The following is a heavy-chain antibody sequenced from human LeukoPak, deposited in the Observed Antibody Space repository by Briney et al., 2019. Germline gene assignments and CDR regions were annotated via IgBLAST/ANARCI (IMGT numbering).Heavy chain of an antibody. CDR1: GFTFSSYW. J-gene: IGHJ4*02. Sequence: GGSLRLSCAASGFTFSSYWVSWVRQAPGKGLEWVANVKQDGSEKYYVDSVKGRFTISRDNAKNSLYLQMNSLRAEDTAVYYCARSGGPTGVDYWGQGTLVTVSS. CDR3: ARSGGPTGVDY. D-gene: IGHD1-14*01. V-gene: IGHV3-7*01. CDR2: VKQDGSEK.